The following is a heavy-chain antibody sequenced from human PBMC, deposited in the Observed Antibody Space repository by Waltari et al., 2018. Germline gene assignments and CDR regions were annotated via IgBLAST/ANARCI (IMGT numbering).Heavy chain of an antibody. J-gene: IGHJ4*02. Sequence: EVQMLESGGGLVQPGGSLRLSCAASEFIFSDYAMSWVRQAPGEGLEWVSAIYRAGSATFYADSVRGRFSISQENSKDTLYLQMNSLIAEDTAVYYCAKDRGGRHTATTGRGFDYWGQGTLVTVSS. CDR2: IYRAGSAT. CDR1: EFIFSDYA. CDR3: AKDRGGRHTATTGRGFDY. V-gene: IGHV3-23*03. D-gene: IGHD4-17*01.